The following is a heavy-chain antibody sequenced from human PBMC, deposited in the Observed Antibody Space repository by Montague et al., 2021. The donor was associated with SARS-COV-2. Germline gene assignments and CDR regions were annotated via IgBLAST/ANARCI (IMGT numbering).Heavy chain of an antibody. V-gene: IGHV4-34*01. J-gene: IGHJ4*02. CDR3: ARWDPQTLTVISLRGKSANDY. D-gene: IGHD4-11*01. CDR1: GESFSGFF. CDR2: INDRGVTNY. Sequence: SETLSLTCAVYGESFSGFFWSWIRQPPGKGLEWIAEINDRGVTNYNYNPSLGSRVTISADTSKNQFSLKLGPVTAADTAVYYCARWDPQTLTVISLRGKSANDYWGQGTLVTVSS.